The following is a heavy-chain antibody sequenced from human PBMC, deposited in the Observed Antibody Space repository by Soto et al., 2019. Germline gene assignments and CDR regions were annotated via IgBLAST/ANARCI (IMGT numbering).Heavy chain of an antibody. Sequence: QVQLQESGPGLVKPSETLSLTCTVSGGSISSYYWSWIRQPAGKGLEWIGRIYTSGSTNYNPSLRSRGTMSVDTSKNQFSLKLSSVTAADTAVYYCARERTDYYDSSGYYSQYNWFDPWGQGTLVTVSS. J-gene: IGHJ5*02. V-gene: IGHV4-4*07. CDR2: IYTSGST. D-gene: IGHD3-22*01. CDR1: GGSISSYY. CDR3: ARERTDYYDSSGYYSQYNWFDP.